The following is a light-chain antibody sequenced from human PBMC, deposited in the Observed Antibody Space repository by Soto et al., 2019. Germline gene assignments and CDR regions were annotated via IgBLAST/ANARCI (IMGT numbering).Light chain of an antibody. J-gene: IGKJ1*01. CDR2: GAS. Sequence: EIVLTHSPGTLSLYPWEIATLSCRASQSVSSSQLAWYQQKPVQAPRLLIYGASSRATGIPDRFSGSGSGTDFTLTISSLEPEDLAVYYCQQCGDRPPWTLGPGTKVDIK. V-gene: IGKV3D-20*02. CDR3: QQCGDRPPWT. CDR1: QSVSSSQ.